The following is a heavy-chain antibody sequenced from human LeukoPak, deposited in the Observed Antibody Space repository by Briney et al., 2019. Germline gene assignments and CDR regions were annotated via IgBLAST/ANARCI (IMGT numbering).Heavy chain of an antibody. Sequence: PGGSLRLSCAASGLTFSGSAMHWVRQASGKGLEWVGRIRSKPNNYATVYAASVKGRFTISRDDSKNTVYLQMNSLETEDTAVYYCTSLLRLGYCTGTSCNEGGYWGQGTLVTVSS. J-gene: IGHJ4*02. CDR2: IRSKPNNYAT. CDR1: GLTFSGSA. CDR3: TSLLRLGYCTGTSCNEGGY. V-gene: IGHV3-73*01. D-gene: IGHD2-2*01.